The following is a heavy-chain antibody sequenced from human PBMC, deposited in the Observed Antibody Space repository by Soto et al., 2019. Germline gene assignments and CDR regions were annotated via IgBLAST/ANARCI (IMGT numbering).Heavy chain of an antibody. CDR3: ARAAQTRYDWNDLGNWFDP. J-gene: IGHJ5*02. CDR2: IIPFFGTT. Sequence: QVQLVQSGAEVKKPGSSVKVSCKASGGTFSSYGVSWVRQAPGHGLEWMGGIIPFFGTTNYAQKSQGRLTITADEYTSTAYMELNRLIPADTAVYFCARAAQTRYDWNDLGNWFDPWGQGTLVTVSS. D-gene: IGHD1-1*01. CDR1: GGTFSSYG. V-gene: IGHV1-69*01.